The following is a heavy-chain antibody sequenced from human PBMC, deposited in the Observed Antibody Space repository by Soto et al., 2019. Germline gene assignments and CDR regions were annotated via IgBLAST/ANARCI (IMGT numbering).Heavy chain of an antibody. J-gene: IGHJ3*02. CDR3: VRDRDWAFDI. CDR1: GYALRDYS. D-gene: IGHD3-9*01. V-gene: IGHV3-48*02. Sequence: VGSLRLSCAASGYALRDYSMNWVRQAPGKGLEWVSYTGTRRKYTFYADSVRGRFTISRDDARNSVYLQLNSLRDEDTAVYYCVRDRDWAFDICGQRTMVTVSS. CDR2: TGTRRKYT.